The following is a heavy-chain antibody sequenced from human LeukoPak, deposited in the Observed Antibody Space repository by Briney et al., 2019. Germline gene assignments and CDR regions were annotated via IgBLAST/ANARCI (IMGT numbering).Heavy chain of an antibody. CDR1: GFTFDDYA. V-gene: IGHV3-9*01. CDR3: AKDIADSRRGPGYFDL. CDR2: ISWNSGSI. Sequence: GGSLRLSCAASGFTFDDYAMHWVRQAPGKGLEWVSGISWNSGSIGYADSVKGRFTISRDNAKNSLYLQMNSLRAEDTALYYCAKDIADSRRGPGYFDLWGRGTLVTVSS. D-gene: IGHD6-13*01. J-gene: IGHJ2*01.